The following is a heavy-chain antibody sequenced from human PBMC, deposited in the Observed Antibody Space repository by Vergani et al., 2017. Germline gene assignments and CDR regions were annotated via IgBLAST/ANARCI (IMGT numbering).Heavy chain of an antibody. Sequence: QVQLVESGGGVVQPGGSLRLSCAASGFTFSSYGMHWVRQAPGKGLEWVAFIRYDGSNKYYADSVKGRFTISRDNSKNTLYLQMNSLRAEDTAVYYCAKDGSSWLYYYYYGMDVWSQGTTVTVSS. CDR3: AKDGSSWLYYYYYGMDV. CDR1: GFTFSSYG. J-gene: IGHJ6*02. CDR2: IRYDGSNK. D-gene: IGHD6-13*01. V-gene: IGHV3-30*02.